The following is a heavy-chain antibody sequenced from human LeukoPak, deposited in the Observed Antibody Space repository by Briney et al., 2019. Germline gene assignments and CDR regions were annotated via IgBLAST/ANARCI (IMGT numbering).Heavy chain of an antibody. D-gene: IGHD6-13*01. V-gene: IGHV3-74*01. Sequence: GGSLRLSCAASGFTFSSYWMHWVRQAPGKGLVWVSRINSDGSSTSYADSVKGRFTISRDNAKTTLYLQMNSLRAEDTAVYYCAKDSDELIAAAYNWFDPWGQGTLVTVSS. J-gene: IGHJ5*02. CDR1: GFTFSSYW. CDR3: AKDSDELIAAAYNWFDP. CDR2: INSDGSST.